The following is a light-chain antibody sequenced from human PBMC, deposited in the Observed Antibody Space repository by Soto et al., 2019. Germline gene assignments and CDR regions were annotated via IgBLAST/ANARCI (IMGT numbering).Light chain of an antibody. J-gene: IGKJ2*01. CDR2: DAS. CDR1: QSVSRY. CDR3: QQRGNWPRT. V-gene: IGKV3-11*01. Sequence: EMVLTQSPATLSLSPGERATLSCRASQSVSRYLVWYQQKPGQAPRLLIYDASNRATGIPARFSGSGSGTDFTLTISSLEPEDFAVYYCQQRGNWPRTFGQGTKLEIK.